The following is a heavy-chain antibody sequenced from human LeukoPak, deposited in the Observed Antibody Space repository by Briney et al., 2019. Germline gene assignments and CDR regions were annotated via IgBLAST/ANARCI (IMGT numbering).Heavy chain of an antibody. D-gene: IGHD3-10*01. Sequence: GASVKVSFKASGYTFTSYGISWVRQPPGQGLEGMGWITAYKDNTNYAQKLQGRVTMTTDTSTSTAYMELKSLRSDDTAVYYCARALLWFGEPSHIDYWGQRTLVTASS. CDR3: ARALLWFGEPSHIDY. V-gene: IGHV1-18*01. CDR2: ITAYKDNT. J-gene: IGHJ4*02. CDR1: GYTFTSYG.